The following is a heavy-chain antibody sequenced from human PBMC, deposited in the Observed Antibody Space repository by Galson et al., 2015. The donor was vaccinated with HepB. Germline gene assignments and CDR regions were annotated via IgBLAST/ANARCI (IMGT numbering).Heavy chain of an antibody. CDR2: IYYSGIT. CDR3: ARHKDGGAFAFDI. D-gene: IGHD3-16*01. J-gene: IGHJ3*02. V-gene: IGHV4-59*08. Sequence: SETLSLTCSVSDDISDYYWSWIRQSPGKRLEWIGYIYYSGITNYNPSLKSRVTISVDTSKNQFSLKLSSVTAADTAVYYCARHKDGGAFAFDIWGQGTMVVVSS. CDR1: DDISDYY.